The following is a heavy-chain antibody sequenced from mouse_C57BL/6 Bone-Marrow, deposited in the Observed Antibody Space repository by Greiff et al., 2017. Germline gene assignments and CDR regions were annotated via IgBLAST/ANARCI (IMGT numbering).Heavy chain of an antibody. CDR2: ISNGGGST. CDR3: ARRLGRKGFAY. J-gene: IGHJ3*01. V-gene: IGHV5-12*01. Sequence: DVHLVESGGGLVQPGGSLKLSCAASGFTFSDYYMYWVRQTPEKRLEWVAYISNGGGSTYYPDTVKGRFTISRDNAKNTLYLQMSRLKSEDTAMYYCARRLGRKGFAYWGQGTLVTVSA. D-gene: IGHD4-1*01. CDR1: GFTFSDYY.